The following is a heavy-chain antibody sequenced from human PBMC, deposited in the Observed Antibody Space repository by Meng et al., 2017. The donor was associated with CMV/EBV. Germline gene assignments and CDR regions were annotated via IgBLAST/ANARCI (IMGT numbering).Heavy chain of an antibody. V-gene: IGHV3-9*01. J-gene: IGHJ5*01. CDR3: AKGIAAAVLNWIDP. CDR1: GFSLDVYA. CDR2: ISWNSGNI. D-gene: IGHD6-13*01. Sequence: GGSLRPSCAVSGFSLDVYAMHWVRQASGKGLEWVSGISWNSGNIGYADSVKGRFTISRDNAKNSLYLRMNSHKAEDKALYYCAKGIAAAVLNWIDPWGQGTMVTVSS.